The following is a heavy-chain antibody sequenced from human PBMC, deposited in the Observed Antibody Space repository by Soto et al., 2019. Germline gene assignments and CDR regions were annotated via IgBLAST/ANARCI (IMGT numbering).Heavy chain of an antibody. V-gene: IGHV3-23*01. CDR1: GFTFSSNA. Sequence: EVQLLESGGGLVQPGGSLRISCIGSGFTFSSNAMSWVRQAPGKGLEWVSAISGSGGTTYYADSVKGRFAVSRDNSNNPLSLQMNRLRAEDTAVYYCAKQRAGFGSGSDTYYFDYWGKGTLVTVSS. D-gene: IGHD3-10*01. CDR2: ISGSGGTT. CDR3: AKQRAGFGSGSDTYYFDY. J-gene: IGHJ4*02.